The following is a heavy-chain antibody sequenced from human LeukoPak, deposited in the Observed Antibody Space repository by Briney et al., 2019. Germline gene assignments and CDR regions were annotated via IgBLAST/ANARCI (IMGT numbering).Heavy chain of an antibody. V-gene: IGHV3-30*02. CDR2: IRNDGSKK. CDR1: GFSFNTYG. D-gene: IGHD4-23*01. CDR3: AKRDNGGDSGIDY. Sequence: GGSLRLSCVASGFSFNTYGMHRVRQAPGKGPEWVAFIRNDGSKKFYADALKGRFTISRDNSKNTLYLQVNSLRLDDTAVYYCAKRDNGGDSGIDYWGQGTLVTVSS. J-gene: IGHJ4*02.